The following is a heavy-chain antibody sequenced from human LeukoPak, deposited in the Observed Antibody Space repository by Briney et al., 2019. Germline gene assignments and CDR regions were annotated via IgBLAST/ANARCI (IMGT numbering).Heavy chain of an antibody. CDR1: GYTFTSYG. CDR3: ARDGPGGNWNYEDAFDI. Sequence: ASVKVSCKASGYTFTSYGISWVRQAPGQGLEWMGWISAYNGNTNYAQKLQGRVTMTTDTSTSTAYMELRSLRSDDTAVYYCARDGPGGNWNYEDAFDIWGQGTMVTVSS. V-gene: IGHV1-18*01. J-gene: IGHJ3*02. D-gene: IGHD1-7*01. CDR2: ISAYNGNT.